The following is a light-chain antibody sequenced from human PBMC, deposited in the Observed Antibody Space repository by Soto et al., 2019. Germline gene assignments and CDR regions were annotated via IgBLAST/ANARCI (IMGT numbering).Light chain of an antibody. V-gene: IGLV2-23*01. CDR3: CSYAGSSTWV. J-gene: IGLJ3*02. Sequence: QSALTQPASVSGSPGQSITISCTGTSSDVGSYNFVSWYQQHPGKAPKLMIYEDTKRPSGVANRFSGSKSGNTASLTISGLQAEDEADYHCCSYAGSSTWVFGGGTKLPS. CDR1: SSDVGSYNF. CDR2: EDT.